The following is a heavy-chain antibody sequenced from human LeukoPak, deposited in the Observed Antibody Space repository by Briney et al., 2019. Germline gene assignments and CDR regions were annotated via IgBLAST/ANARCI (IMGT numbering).Heavy chain of an antibody. CDR2: IYYSGST. Sequence: PSETLSLTCTVSGGSISSGGYYWSWIRQHPGKGLEWIGYIYYSGSTYYNPSLKSRVTISVDTSKNQFSLKLSSVTAADTAVYYCARAVALQTPPYYFDYWGQGTLVTVSS. V-gene: IGHV4-31*03. D-gene: IGHD1-7*01. J-gene: IGHJ4*02. CDR3: ARAVALQTPPYYFDY. CDR1: GGSISSGGYY.